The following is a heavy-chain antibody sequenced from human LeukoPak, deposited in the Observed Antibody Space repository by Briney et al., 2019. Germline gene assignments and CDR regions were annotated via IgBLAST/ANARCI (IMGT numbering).Heavy chain of an antibody. D-gene: IGHD2-2*01. CDR3: SSTSPYLDP. CDR1: GFTFSSYG. J-gene: IGHJ5*02. CDR2: IWYDGSNK. V-gene: IGHV3-30*02. Sequence: GGSLRLSCAASGFTFSSYGMHWVRQAPGKGLEWVAVIWYDGSNKYYADSVKGRFTISRDNSKNTLYLQMNSLRAEDTAVYYCSSTSPYLDPWGQGTLVTVSS.